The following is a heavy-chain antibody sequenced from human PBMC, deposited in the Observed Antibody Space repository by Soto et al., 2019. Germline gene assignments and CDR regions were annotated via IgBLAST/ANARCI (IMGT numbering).Heavy chain of an antibody. V-gene: IGHV3-33*01. CDR2: VWYDGGNE. J-gene: IGHJ6*02. CDR1: GFTFSGFG. CDR3: VRDGGYCSGGSCYSYAMDV. D-gene: IGHD2-15*01. Sequence: QVQLVESGGGVVQPGESLRLSCAASGFTFSGFGLHWVRQAPGKGLEWVAVVWYDGGNEYYADSMKGRFTISRDNSKNTMYLQLNSLRDEDTAVYYCVRDGGYCSGGSCYSYAMDVWGQGTTVTVSS.